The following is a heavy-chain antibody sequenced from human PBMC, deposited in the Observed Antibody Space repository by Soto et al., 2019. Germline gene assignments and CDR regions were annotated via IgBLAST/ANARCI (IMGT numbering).Heavy chain of an antibody. V-gene: IGHV1-18*01. Sequence: HVQLVQSGGELKKPGASVKVSCNTSGYTFNTYFITWVRQAPEQGLEWMGWISPHNGNTNYAEKFQGRVTMTADTITKTAYMELRNLRIDDTAVYYCASDTGNSFDYWGQGTPVTVSS. CDR2: ISPHNGNT. J-gene: IGHJ4*02. CDR3: ASDTGNSFDY. CDR1: GYTFNTYF.